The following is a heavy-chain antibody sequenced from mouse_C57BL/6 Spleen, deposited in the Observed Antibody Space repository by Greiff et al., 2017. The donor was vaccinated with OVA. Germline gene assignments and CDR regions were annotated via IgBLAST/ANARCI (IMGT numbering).Heavy chain of an antibody. CDR2: YPGSGNTY. CDR3: RWLRKAMDY. Sequence: VQLQQSGPELVKPGASVKMSCKASGYTFTDYYMHWVKQKPGKGLEWIGEIYPGSGNTYYNEKFKGKATLTADTSSSTAYMQLSSLTSEDSAVYFCARWLRKAMDYWGQGTSVTVSS. J-gene: IGHJ4*01. V-gene: IGHV1-83*01. D-gene: IGHD1-1*01. CDR1: YTFTDYYM.